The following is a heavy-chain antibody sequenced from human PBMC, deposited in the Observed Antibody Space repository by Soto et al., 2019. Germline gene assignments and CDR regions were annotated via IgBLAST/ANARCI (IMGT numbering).Heavy chain of an antibody. CDR3: AGGFGSGNYDY. CDR2: IYHSGST. V-gene: IGHV4-4*02. CDR1: GVSITSSSW. D-gene: IGHD3-10*01. Sequence: QVQLQESGPGLVKPSGTLSLTCAVSGVSITSSSWWTWVRQPPGKGLEWIGEIYHSGSTNYNPSLRRRATISVDKSKNPFSLMLSSVTAADTAVYFCAGGFGSGNYDYWGQGTLVTVSS. J-gene: IGHJ4*02.